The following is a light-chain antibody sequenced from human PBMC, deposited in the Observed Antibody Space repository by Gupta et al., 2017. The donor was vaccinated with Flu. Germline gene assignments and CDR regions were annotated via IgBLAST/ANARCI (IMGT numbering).Light chain of an antibody. V-gene: IGKV6-21*01. Sequence: ADFQSVTPKEKVTITCRASQTIGSNLHWYQQKPGQSPNLLIKYASQSASGVPSRFSGSGSGTDFTLTINSVEAEDAATYYCHQSSSLPITFGQGTRLEIK. CDR2: YAS. CDR1: QTIGSN. CDR3: HQSSSLPIT. J-gene: IGKJ5*01.